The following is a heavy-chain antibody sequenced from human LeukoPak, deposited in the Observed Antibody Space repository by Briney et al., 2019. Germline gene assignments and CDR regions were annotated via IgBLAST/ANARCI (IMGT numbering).Heavy chain of an antibody. V-gene: IGHV4-4*09. CDR2: IYTSGST. J-gene: IGHJ5*02. CDR3: ARFIRGYNYVWFDP. CDR1: GGSISSYY. Sequence: SETLSLTYTVSGGSISSYYWSWIRQPPGKGLEWIGYIYTSGSTNYNPSLKSRVTISVDTSKNQFSLKLSSVTAADTAVYYCARFIRGYNYVWFDPWGQGTLVTVSS. D-gene: IGHD5-24*01.